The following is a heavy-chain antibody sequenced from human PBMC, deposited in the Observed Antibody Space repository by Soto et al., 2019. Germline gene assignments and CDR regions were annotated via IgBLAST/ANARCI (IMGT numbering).Heavy chain of an antibody. CDR1: YGSISSYY. CDR2: IYYSGST. CDR3: ARLVWFGDPNFDY. Sequence: SETLSLTCAVSYGSISSYYWSLIRQPPGKGLEWIGYIYYSGSTNYNPSLKSRVTISVDTSKNQFSLKLSSVTAADTAVYYCARLVWFGDPNFDYWGQGTLVTVSS. D-gene: IGHD3-10*01. V-gene: IGHV4-59*08. J-gene: IGHJ4*02.